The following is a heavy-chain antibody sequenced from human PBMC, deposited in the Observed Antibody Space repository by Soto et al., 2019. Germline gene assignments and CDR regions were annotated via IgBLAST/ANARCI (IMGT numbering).Heavy chain of an antibody. CDR3: AGVYGDFAFDAFDI. V-gene: IGHV3-53*01. J-gene: IGHJ3*02. Sequence: EARLVESGGGLVQPGGSLRLSCAASGFTVRSNYMSWARQAPGQGLEWVSFIYSAGTTKYADSVKGRFTLSRDNSKNMLYLQMNSLRAEDTAVYFCAGVYGDFAFDAFDIWGQGTMVTVSS. CDR1: GFTVRSNY. D-gene: IGHD4-17*01. CDR2: IYSAGTT.